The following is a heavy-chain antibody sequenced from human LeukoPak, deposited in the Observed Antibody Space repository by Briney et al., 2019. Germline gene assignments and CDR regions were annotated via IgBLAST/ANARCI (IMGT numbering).Heavy chain of an antibody. V-gene: IGHV1-69*04. J-gene: IGHJ3*02. CDR2: IIPILGIA. Sequence: GASVKVSCKASGGTFSSYAISWVRQAPGQGLEWMGRIIPILGIANYAQKFQGRVTITADKSTSTAYMELSSLRSDDTAVYYCATPAPDQGVVKDAFDIWGQGTMVTVSS. CDR1: GGTFSSYA. CDR3: ATPAPDQGVVKDAFDI. D-gene: IGHD2-21*01.